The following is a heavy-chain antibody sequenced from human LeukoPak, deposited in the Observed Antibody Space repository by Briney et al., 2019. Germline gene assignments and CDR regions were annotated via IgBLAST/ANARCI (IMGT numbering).Heavy chain of an antibody. D-gene: IGHD5-18*01. J-gene: IGHJ6*02. V-gene: IGHV1-69*13. CDR1: GGTFSSYA. CDR3: ARGIIGYGVEKYYYYYGMDV. Sequence: SVKVSCKASGGTFSSYAISWMRQAPGQGLEWMGGIIPILGTANYAQKFQGRVTITADESTSTAYMELSSLRSEDTAVYYCARGIIGYGVEKYYYYYGMDVWGQGTTVTVSS. CDR2: IIPILGTA.